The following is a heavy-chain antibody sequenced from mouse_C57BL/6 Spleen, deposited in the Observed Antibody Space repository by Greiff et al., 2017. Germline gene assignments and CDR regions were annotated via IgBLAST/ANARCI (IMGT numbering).Heavy chain of an antibody. J-gene: IGHJ2*01. V-gene: IGHV10-3*01. CDR1: GFTFNTYA. CDR2: IRSKSGNNAT. Sequence: DVKLVESGGGLVQPKGSLKLSCAASGFTFNTYAMHWVRQAPGKGLEWVARIRSKSGNNATYYADSVKDRFTISRDDSHSMLYLQMNSLKTEDTAMYCCVRETERDYFDYWGQGTTLTVSS. CDR3: VRETERDYFDY.